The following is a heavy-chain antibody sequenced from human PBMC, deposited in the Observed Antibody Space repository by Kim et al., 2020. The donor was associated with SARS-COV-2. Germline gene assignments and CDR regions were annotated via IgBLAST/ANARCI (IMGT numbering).Heavy chain of an antibody. CDR3: ARVNFDYYDSSGLDY. J-gene: IGHJ4*02. Sequence: PSLKSRVTIAVDTSKNQFSLKLSSVTAADTAVYYCARVNFDYYDSSGLDYWGQGTLVTVSS. D-gene: IGHD3-22*01. V-gene: IGHV4-39*07.